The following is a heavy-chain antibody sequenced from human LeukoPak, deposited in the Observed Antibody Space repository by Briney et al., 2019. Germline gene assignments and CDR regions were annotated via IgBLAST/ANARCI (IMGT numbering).Heavy chain of an antibody. CDR3: ARYGSGSYYRVYYYYMDV. V-gene: IGHV4-34*01. Sequence: PSETLSLTCAVYGGSFSGYYRSWIRQPPGKGLEWIGEINHSGSTNYNPSLKSRVTISVDTSKNQFSLKLSSVTAADTAVYYCARYGSGSYYRVYYYYMDVWGKGTTVTVSS. J-gene: IGHJ6*03. D-gene: IGHD3-10*01. CDR1: GGSFSGYY. CDR2: INHSGST.